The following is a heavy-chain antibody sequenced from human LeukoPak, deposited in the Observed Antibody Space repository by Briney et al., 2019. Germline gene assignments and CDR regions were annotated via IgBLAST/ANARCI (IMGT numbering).Heavy chain of an antibody. Sequence: GGSLRLSCAVSGLTFSSYAMSWVRQAPGKGLEWVSGISASGGSTYYADYVKGRFTISRDNSKNTLYLQMNSLRAEDTAVYYCAKDLSVDYWGQGTLVTVSS. D-gene: IGHD2/OR15-2a*01. CDR3: AKDLSVDY. CDR1: GLTFSSYA. V-gene: IGHV3-23*01. J-gene: IGHJ4*02. CDR2: ISASGGST.